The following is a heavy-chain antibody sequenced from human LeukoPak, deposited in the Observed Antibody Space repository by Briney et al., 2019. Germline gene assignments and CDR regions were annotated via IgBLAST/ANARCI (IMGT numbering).Heavy chain of an antibody. V-gene: IGHV3-13*01. Sequence: GGSLRLSCAASGFTFSICDMHWVRQVPGGGLEWVSVIETAGDSYYSDSVKARFTISRENAKNSLYLQMTSLRAGDTAVYYCARGDSSGWGLDYWGQGILVTVSS. CDR1: GFTFSICD. CDR2: IETAGDS. D-gene: IGHD6-19*01. CDR3: ARGDSSGWGLDY. J-gene: IGHJ4*02.